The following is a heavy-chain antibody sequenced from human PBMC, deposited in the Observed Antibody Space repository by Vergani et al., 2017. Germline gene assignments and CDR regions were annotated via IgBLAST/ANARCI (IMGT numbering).Heavy chain of an antibody. J-gene: IGHJ2*01. CDR1: GYTFSNYY. Sequence: QVQVVQSGAEVKKSGASVKVSCKTSGYTFSNYYMHWVRQAPGQGLEWMGIINPSGGHTNYAQKFQGRVTMTRDTSTSTVYMELSSLRSEDTAIYYCAKASDYGDFHWYFDLWGRGTLVTVSS. V-gene: IGHV1-46*01. D-gene: IGHD4-17*01. CDR3: AKASDYGDFHWYFDL. CDR2: INPSGGHT.